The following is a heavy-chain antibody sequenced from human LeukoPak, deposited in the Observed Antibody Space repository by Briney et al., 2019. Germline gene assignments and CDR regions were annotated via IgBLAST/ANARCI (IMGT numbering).Heavy chain of an antibody. CDR3: ARGVTAGVDF. D-gene: IGHD6-25*01. J-gene: IGHJ4*02. Sequence: APVKLSCKASGYTFTTYDINWVRQATGQGLEWMGWMSPNSGNTGYAQKFQGRVTMTRDTSINTAYMELSSLTSEDTAVYFCARGVTAGVDFWGQGTLVTVSS. CDR2: MSPNSGNT. CDR1: GYTFTTYD. V-gene: IGHV1-8*01.